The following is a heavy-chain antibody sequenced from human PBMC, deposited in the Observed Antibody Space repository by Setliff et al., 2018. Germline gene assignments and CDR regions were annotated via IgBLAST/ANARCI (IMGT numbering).Heavy chain of an antibody. CDR3: AREGGDPRSSTDYRYYMDV. CDR1: GGTFSSYG. J-gene: IGHJ6*03. CDR2: TIPIFGST. V-gene: IGHV1-69*05. D-gene: IGHD1-26*01. Sequence: SVKVSCKASGGTFSSYGISWVRQAPGQGLEWMGGTIPIFGSTNYAQKFQDRVTIITDESTSTAYMELRSLRTEDTAVYYCAREGGDPRSSTDYRYYMDVWGKGTTVTV.